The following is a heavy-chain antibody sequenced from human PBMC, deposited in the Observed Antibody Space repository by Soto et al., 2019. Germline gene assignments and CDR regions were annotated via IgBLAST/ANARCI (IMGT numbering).Heavy chain of an antibody. CDR1: GYTFTSYG. V-gene: IGHV1-18*01. J-gene: IGHJ4*02. Sequence: ASVKVSCKASGYTFTSYGISWVRQAPGQGLEWMGWISAYNGNTNYAQKLQGRVTMTTDTSTSTAYMEMGRLGSDDTAVYYCARDPEGDFDFDYWGQGTLVTVSS. CDR2: ISAYNGNT. CDR3: ARDPEGDFDFDY. D-gene: IGHD2-21*02.